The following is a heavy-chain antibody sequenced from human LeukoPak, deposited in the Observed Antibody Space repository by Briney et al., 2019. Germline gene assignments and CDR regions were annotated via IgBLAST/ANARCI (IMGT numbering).Heavy chain of an antibody. CDR1: GGSISSYY. CDR2: IYYSGST. Sequence: PSETLSLTCTVSGGSISSYYWSRIRQPPGKGLEWIGYIYYSGSTNYNPSLKSRVTISVDTSKNQFSLKLSSVTAADTAVYYCARGGIAVAGTFDPWGQGTLVTVSS. CDR3: ARGGIAVAGTFDP. J-gene: IGHJ5*02. D-gene: IGHD6-19*01. V-gene: IGHV4-59*01.